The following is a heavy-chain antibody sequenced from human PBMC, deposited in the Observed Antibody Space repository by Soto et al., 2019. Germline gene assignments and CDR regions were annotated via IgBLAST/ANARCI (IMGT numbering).Heavy chain of an antibody. CDR1: GFTFSSYW. D-gene: IGHD1-7*01. CDR3: ARDNWNCY. CDR2: IHNDGSTT. V-gene: IGHV3-74*01. J-gene: IGHJ4*01. Sequence: GGSLRLSCAASGFTFSSYWMHWVRQAPGKGLMWVSRIHNDGSTTRYADSVKGRFTISRDNAKNTLYLQMSSLRGAGTAVYYNARDNWNCYWGQGNLVTVS.